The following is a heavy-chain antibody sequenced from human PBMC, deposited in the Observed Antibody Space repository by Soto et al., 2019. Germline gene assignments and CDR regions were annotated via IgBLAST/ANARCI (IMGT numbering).Heavy chain of an antibody. J-gene: IGHJ5*02. CDR2: IYSAGTT. CDR3: NCYGS. D-gene: IGHD2-21*01. Sequence: EVQLVESGGGLIQPGGSLRLSCVVSGFTVSSANYMSWVRQAPGKGLEWVSVIYSAGTTYYADSVKGRFTISRDNSKNTLYLKMNRRRAEDTVVYYCNCYGSWGQGTLVTVSS. V-gene: IGHV3-53*01. CDR1: GFTVSSANY.